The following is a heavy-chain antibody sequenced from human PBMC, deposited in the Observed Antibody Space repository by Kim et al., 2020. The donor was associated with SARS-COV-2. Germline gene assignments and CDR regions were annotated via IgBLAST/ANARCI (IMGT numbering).Heavy chain of an antibody. D-gene: IGHD3-3*01. V-gene: IGHV3-30*02. J-gene: IGHJ4*01. Sequence: VKGRFTISRDSSKNMLYLQMNSLSAEDTGVFYCAKDLYIDDDGVLSVSLDHWGHGTLVTVSS. CDR3: AKDLYIDDDGVLSVSLDH.